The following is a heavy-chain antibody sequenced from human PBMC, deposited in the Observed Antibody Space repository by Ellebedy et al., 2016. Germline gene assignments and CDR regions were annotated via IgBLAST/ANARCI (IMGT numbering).Heavy chain of an antibody. CDR1: GFTFRNFW. Sequence: GESLKISXAASGFTFRNFWMHWVRQVPGKGLVWVSRIDNDGSNTIYADSVKGRFTISRDNAKNSLYLQMNSLRAEDTAVYYCARDRAHDYGDYVDFDYWGQGTLVTVSS. D-gene: IGHD4-17*01. V-gene: IGHV3-74*01. CDR2: IDNDGSNT. CDR3: ARDRAHDYGDYVDFDY. J-gene: IGHJ4*02.